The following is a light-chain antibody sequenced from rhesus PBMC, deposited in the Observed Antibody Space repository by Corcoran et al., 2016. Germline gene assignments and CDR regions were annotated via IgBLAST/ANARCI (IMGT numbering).Light chain of an antibody. V-gene: IGKV3-24*04. CDR2: GAS. J-gene: IGKJ1*01. CDR1: QSVGNH. CDR3: QLTYNLPT. Sequence: ETVVTQSPATLSLSPGERGTLSCRASQSVGNHLAWYQQKRGQVPRLLIYGASNRATGIPDRVSGSGSGTDFTLTMSSLEPEYVGFYYCQLTYNLPTFGQGTKVEIK.